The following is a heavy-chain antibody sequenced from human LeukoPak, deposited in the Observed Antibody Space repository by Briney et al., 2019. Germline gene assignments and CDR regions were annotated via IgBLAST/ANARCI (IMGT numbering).Heavy chain of an antibody. CDR1: GFAFSTYA. CDR3: ARGRGREGYTYGYSWFDP. D-gene: IGHD5-18*01. J-gene: IGHJ5*02. Sequence: GGSLRLSCAASGFAFSTYAMTWVRQAPEKGLQWVSTISTSGRATYYADSVKGRFTISRDNSKNTLYLQMNSLRAEDTAVYYCARGRGREGYTYGYSWFDPWGQGTLVTVSS. V-gene: IGHV3-23*01. CDR2: ISTSGRAT.